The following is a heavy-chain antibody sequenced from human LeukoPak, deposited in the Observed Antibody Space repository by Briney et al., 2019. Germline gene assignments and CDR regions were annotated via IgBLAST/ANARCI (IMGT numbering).Heavy chain of an antibody. V-gene: IGHV3-23*01. CDR3: VKDRTAPYPYCFDN. J-gene: IGHJ4*02. D-gene: IGHD2-21*02. CDR2: CSGSGTIT. Sequence: SGGSLRLSCAVSGFTFKNYAMSWVRQAPGKGLEWVSSCSGSGTITYYADSVKGRFTVSRDNSKNTLYLQMSSLRAEDTAAYYCVKDRTAPYPYCFDNWGQGTLVTVFS. CDR1: GFTFKNYA.